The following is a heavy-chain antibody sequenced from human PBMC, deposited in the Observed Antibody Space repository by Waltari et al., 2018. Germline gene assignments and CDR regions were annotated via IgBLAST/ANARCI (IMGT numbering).Heavy chain of an antibody. CDR1: GYSISSGYY. J-gene: IGHJ4*02. CDR3: ASTQNSLWHFDY. CDR2: IYHSGST. V-gene: IGHV4-38-2*02. D-gene: IGHD2-15*01. Sequence: PGLVKPSETLSLTCTVSGYSISSGYYWGWIRQPPGKGLEWIGSIYHSGSTYYNPSLKSRVTISVDTSKNQFSLKLSSVTAADTAVYYCASTQNSLWHFDYWGQGTLVTVSS.